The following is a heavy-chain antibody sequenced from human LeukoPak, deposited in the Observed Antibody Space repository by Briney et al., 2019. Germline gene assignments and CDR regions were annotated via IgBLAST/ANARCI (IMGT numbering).Heavy chain of an antibody. J-gene: IGHJ4*02. CDR3: ARRVFVVFRYFDWSSSGFDY. Sequence: SETLSLTCAVYGGSFSGYYWSWIRQPPGKGLEWIGEINHSGSTNYNPSLKSRVTISVDTSKNQFSLKLSSVTAADTAVYYCARRVFVVFRYFDWSSSGFDYWGQGTLVTVSS. V-gene: IGHV4-34*01. D-gene: IGHD3-9*01. CDR2: INHSGST. CDR1: GGSFSGYY.